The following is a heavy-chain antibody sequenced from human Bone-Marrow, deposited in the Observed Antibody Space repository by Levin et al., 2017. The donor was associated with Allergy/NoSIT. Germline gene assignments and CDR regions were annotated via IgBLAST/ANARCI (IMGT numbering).Heavy chain of an antibody. CDR2: ISWNSDRR. J-gene: IGHJ4*02. CDR3: AKGGYDILTGYLEY. V-gene: IGHV3-9*01. D-gene: IGHD3-9*01. Sequence: GGSLRLSCVASGFSFDDFAMHWVRQAPGKGLEWVSGISWNSDRRGYADSVKGRFTISRDNTKNFLYLHMNSLKPEDTGIYYCAKGGYDILTGYLEYWGQGTLVTVSS. CDR1: GFSFDDFA.